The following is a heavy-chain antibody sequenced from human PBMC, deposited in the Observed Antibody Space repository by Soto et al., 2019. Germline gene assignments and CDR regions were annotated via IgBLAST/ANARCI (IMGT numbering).Heavy chain of an antibody. D-gene: IGHD3-3*01. Sequence: GGSLRLSCAASGFTFSSYGMHWVRQAPGKGLEWVAVIWYDGSNKYYADSVKGRFTISRDNSKNTLYLQMNSLRAEDTAVYYCARDHGIFGVVIIGLMDVWGQGTTVTVSS. J-gene: IGHJ6*02. CDR1: GFTFSSYG. CDR2: IWYDGSNK. V-gene: IGHV3-33*01. CDR3: ARDHGIFGVVIIGLMDV.